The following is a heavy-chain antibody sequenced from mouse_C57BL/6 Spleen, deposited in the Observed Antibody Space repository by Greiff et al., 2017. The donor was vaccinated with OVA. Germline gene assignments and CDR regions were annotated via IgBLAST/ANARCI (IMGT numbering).Heavy chain of an antibody. CDR2: IDPSDSYT. J-gene: IGHJ2*01. CDR3: ARSDGYYPFDY. Sequence: QVQLQQSGAELVMPGASVKLSCKASGYTFTSYWMHWVKQRPGQGLEWIGEIDPSDSYTNYNQKFKGKSTLTVDKSSSTAYMQLSSLTSEDSAVYYCARSDGYYPFDYWGQGTTLTVSS. V-gene: IGHV1-69*01. D-gene: IGHD2-3*01. CDR1: GYTFTSYW.